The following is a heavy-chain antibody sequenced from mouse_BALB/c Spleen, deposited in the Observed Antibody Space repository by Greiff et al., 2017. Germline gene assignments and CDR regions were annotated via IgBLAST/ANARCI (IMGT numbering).Heavy chain of an antibody. CDR3: ARGTSPMDY. D-gene: IGHD3-3*01. V-gene: IGHV1S81*02. CDR2: INPSNGRT. J-gene: IGHJ4*01. Sequence: QVQLQQPGAELVKPGASVKLSCKASGYTFTSYWMHWVKQRPGQGLEWIGEINPSNGRTNYNEKFKSKATLTVDKSSSTAYMQLSSLTSEDSAVYYCARGTSPMDYWGQGTSVTVSS. CDR1: GYTFTSYW.